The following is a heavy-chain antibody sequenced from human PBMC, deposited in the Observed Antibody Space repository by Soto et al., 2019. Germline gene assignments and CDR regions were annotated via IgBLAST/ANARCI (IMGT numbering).Heavy chain of an antibody. CDR2: IYYSGST. Sequence: SETLSLTCTVSGGSISSYYWSWIRQPPGKGLEWIGYIYYSGSTNYNPSLKSRVTISVDTSKNQFSLKLSSATAADTAVYYCARELAGWSYQPIAYWGQGTQVTVS. D-gene: IGHD2-15*01. CDR3: ARELAGWSYQPIAY. J-gene: IGHJ4*02. CDR1: GGSISSYY. V-gene: IGHV4-59*12.